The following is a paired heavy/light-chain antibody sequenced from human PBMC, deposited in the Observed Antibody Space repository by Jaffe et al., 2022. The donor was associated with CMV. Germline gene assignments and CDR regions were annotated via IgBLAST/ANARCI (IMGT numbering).Heavy chain of an antibody. D-gene: IGHD3-10*01. CDR1: EGSLIHNKW. Sequence: KLYAAGPGLVKPSGTLSLSCSVSEGSLIHNKWWTWVRQSPGKGLEWIGEIYYEGSANYNPSLKSRVTMSIDESKKQFFLNLMSVTSADTAVYYCTTKSGSYYNWFDIWGQGIQVTVAS. CDR3: TTKSGSYYNWFDI. V-gene: IGHV4-4*02. J-gene: IGHJ5*02. CDR2: IYYEGSA.
Light chain of an antibody. CDR3: QQSYRTPFT. V-gene: IGKV1-39*01. CDR1: QYVGKY. CDR2: GSS. Sequence: DIQMTQSPSSLSASVGDRVTISCRPSQYVGKYLNWYQQKPGQAPRLLVLGSSTLQNGVPSRFSGSGSGTDFTLVITTLQVEDFATYYCQQSYRTPFTFGPGTKVDV. J-gene: IGKJ3*01.